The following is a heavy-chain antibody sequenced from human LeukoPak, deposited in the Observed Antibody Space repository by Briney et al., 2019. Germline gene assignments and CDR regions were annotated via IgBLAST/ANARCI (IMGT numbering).Heavy chain of an antibody. V-gene: IGHV4-39*07. D-gene: IGHD6-13*01. CDR3: ARGGSSSWYNAYYYYMDV. Sequence: SETLSLTRTVSGGSISSSSYYWGWIRQPPGKGLEWIGSIYYSGSTNYNPSLKSRVTISVDTSKDQFSLKLSSVTAADTAVYYCARGGSSSWYNAYYYYMDVWGKGTTVTISS. J-gene: IGHJ6*03. CDR1: GGSISSSSYY. CDR2: IYYSGST.